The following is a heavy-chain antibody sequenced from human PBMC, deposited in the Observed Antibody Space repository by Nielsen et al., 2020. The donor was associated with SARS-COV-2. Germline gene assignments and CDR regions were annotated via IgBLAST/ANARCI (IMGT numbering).Heavy chain of an antibody. V-gene: IGHV3-43*01. CDR3: AKGEMATIPYFDY. Sequence: GESLKISCAASGFTFDDYTMHWVRQAPGKGLEWVSLISWDGGSTYYADSVKGRFTISRDNSKNSLYLQMNSLRTEGTALYYCAKGEMATIPYFDYWGQGTLVTVSS. CDR2: ISWDGGST. J-gene: IGHJ4*02. CDR1: GFTFDDYT. D-gene: IGHD5-24*01.